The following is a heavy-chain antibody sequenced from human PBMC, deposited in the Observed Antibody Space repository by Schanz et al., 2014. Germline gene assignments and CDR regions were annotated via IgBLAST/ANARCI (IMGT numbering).Heavy chain of an antibody. CDR2: ISAYTNNT. D-gene: IGHD5-18*01. J-gene: IGHJ6*02. Sequence: GPGVKEPGASVKVSCEASRYTFNTYGLNWVRQAPGQGLEWMGWISAYTNNTNYAQKVQGRVTMTTDTSTGTAYMELRSLNSDDTAVYYCARGPSQGYSYGHNIGAYYYGMDVWGQGTTVTVSS. V-gene: IGHV1-18*01. CDR3: ARGPSQGYSYGHNIGAYYYGMDV. CDR1: RYTFNTYG.